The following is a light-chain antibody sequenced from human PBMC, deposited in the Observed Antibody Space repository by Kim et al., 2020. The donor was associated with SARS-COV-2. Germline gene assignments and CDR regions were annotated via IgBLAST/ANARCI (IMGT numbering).Light chain of an antibody. CDR2: DAS. J-gene: IGKJ4*01. CDR1: QSLGNW. Sequence: APGGDRITSTCRASQSLGNWLAWYQQKPGKTPNLLIYDASSVESGVPSRCSGSGSATEFTLTISSLQPDDFATYYCQQYNNYPLTFGGGTKVDIK. CDR3: QQYNNYPLT. V-gene: IGKV1-5*01.